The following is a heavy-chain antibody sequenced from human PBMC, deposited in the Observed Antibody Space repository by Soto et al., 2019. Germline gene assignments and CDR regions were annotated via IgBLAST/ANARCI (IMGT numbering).Heavy chain of an antibody. D-gene: IGHD3-22*01. CDR3: ARSAGYYDSSGYYYYYYGMDV. CDR1: GYSFTSYW. Sequence: GESLKISCKGSGYSFTSYWIGWVRQMPGKGLEWLGIIYPGDSDTRYSPSFQGQVTISADKSISTAYLQWSSLKASDTAMYYCARSAGYYDSSGYYYYYYGMDVWGQGTTVTVS. V-gene: IGHV5-51*01. J-gene: IGHJ6*02. CDR2: IYPGDSDT.